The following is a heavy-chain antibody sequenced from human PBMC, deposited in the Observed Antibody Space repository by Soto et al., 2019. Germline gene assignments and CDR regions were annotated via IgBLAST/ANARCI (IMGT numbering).Heavy chain of an antibody. V-gene: IGHV4-39*01. CDR2: IISTGRT. D-gene: IGHD4-17*01. CDR1: GGSVNSENHY. CDR3: ARHIGNYGEWAFEF. J-gene: IGHJ4*02. Sequence: QLQLQESGPGLVKPSETLSLICTVSGGSVNSENHYWVWIRQPPGKGLEWISSIISTGRTSYNPSLRSRATISVATSKNHFSRILSSVTAADTGVYYCARHIGNYGEWAFEFWGPGNLDTVSS.